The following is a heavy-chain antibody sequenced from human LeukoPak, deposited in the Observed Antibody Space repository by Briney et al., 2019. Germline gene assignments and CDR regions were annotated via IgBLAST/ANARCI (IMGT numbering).Heavy chain of an antibody. D-gene: IGHD3-3*01. J-gene: IGHJ5*02. CDR2: IYYSGST. Sequence: SETLSLTCTVSGGSISSSSYYWGWIRQPPGKGLEWIGSIYYSGSTYYNPSLKSRVTISVDTSKNQFSLKLSSVTAADTAVYYCARVGGVITIFGVVTPGYWFDPWGQGTLVTVSS. V-gene: IGHV4-39*07. CDR3: ARVGGVITIFGVVTPGYWFDP. CDR1: GGSISSSSYY.